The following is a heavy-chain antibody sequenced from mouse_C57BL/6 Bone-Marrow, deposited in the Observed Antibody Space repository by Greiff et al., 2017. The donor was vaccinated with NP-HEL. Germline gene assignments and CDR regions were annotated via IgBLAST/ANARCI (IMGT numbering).Heavy chain of an antibody. CDR2: IDPEHGDT. V-gene: IGHV14-4*01. D-gene: IGHD2-10*01. Sequence: VQLQQSGAELVRPGASVKLSCTASGYNIKDDYMHWVKQRPEQGLEWIGWIDPEHGDTDYASQFQGKATITADTSSNTAYLQLSSLTSEDTAVYYSTTPTMVTTGYFDVWGTGTTVTVSS. J-gene: IGHJ1*03. CDR3: TTPTMVTTGYFDV. CDR1: GYNIKDDY.